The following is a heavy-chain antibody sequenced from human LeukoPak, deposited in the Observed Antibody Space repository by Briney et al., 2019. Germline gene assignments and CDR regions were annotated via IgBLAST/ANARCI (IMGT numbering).Heavy chain of an antibody. D-gene: IGHD6-6*01. CDR1: GFTFSSYT. Sequence: NPGGSLRLSCAASGFTFSSYTMNWVRQAPGKGPEWVSSITSSSSYIYYADSVKGRFTISRDNAKNSLYLQMNSLRAEDTAVYYCARDTIAARTWFDPWGQGTLVTVSS. CDR2: ITSSSSYI. V-gene: IGHV3-21*01. J-gene: IGHJ5*02. CDR3: ARDTIAARTWFDP.